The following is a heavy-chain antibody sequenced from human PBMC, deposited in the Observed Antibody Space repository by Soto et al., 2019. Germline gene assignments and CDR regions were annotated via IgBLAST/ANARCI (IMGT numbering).Heavy chain of an antibody. V-gene: IGHV1-58*02. J-gene: IGHJ6*03. CDR3: AAARITMVRGGFYYYMDV. D-gene: IGHD3-10*01. Sequence: SVKVSCKASGFTFTSSAMQWVRQARGQRLEWIGWIVVGSGNTNYAQKFQERVTITRGMSTSTAYMELSSLRSEDTAVYYCAAARITMVRGGFYYYMDVWGKGTTVTVSS. CDR1: GFTFTSSA. CDR2: IVVGSGNT.